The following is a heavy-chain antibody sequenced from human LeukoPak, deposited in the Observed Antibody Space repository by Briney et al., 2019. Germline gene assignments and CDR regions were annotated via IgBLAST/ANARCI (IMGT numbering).Heavy chain of an antibody. Sequence: GGSLRLSCAASGFTFDDYAMHWVRQAPGKGLEWVSGISWNSGSIGYADSVKGRFTISRDNAKNSLYLQMNSLRAEDTAVYYCARDGGYSGYGIYHIDYWGQGTLVTVSS. CDR3: ARDGGYSGYGIYHIDY. D-gene: IGHD5-12*01. CDR1: GFTFDDYA. CDR2: ISWNSGSI. J-gene: IGHJ4*02. V-gene: IGHV3-9*01.